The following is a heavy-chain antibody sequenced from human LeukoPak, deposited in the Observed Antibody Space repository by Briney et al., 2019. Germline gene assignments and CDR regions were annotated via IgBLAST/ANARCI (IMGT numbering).Heavy chain of an antibody. CDR3: ARRTYTTNYYFDY. Sequence: SETLSLTCTVSGYSISGSSYYWGWIRQSPGKGLEWIGNIYYSGTTHFNPSLHSRVTISVDTSKNQFSLKLTSVTAADTALYFCARRTYTTNYYFDYWGQGTLVTVSS. J-gene: IGHJ4*02. D-gene: IGHD2-2*02. CDR2: IYYSGTT. V-gene: IGHV4-39*01. CDR1: GYSISGSSYY.